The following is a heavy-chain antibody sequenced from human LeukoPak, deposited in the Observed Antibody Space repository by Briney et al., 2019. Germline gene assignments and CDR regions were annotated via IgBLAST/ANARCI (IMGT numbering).Heavy chain of an antibody. V-gene: IGHV4-34*01. D-gene: IGHD1-7*01. Sequence: PSETLSLTCAVYGGSFSGYYWSWIRQPPGKGLEWIGEINHSGSTNYNPSLKSRVTISVDTSKNQFSLKLSSVTAADTAVYYCARAARYNWNYSIGWFDPWGQGTLVTVSS. CDR2: INHSGST. CDR1: GGSFSGYY. J-gene: IGHJ5*02. CDR3: ARAARYNWNYSIGWFDP.